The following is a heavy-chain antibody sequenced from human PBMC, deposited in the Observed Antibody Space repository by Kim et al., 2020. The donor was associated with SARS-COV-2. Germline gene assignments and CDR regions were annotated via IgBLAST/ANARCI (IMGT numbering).Heavy chain of an antibody. J-gene: IGHJ6*01. CDR2: IYYSGST. Sequence: SETLSLTCTVSGGSISSGGYYWSWIRQHPGKGLEWIGYIYYSGSTYYNPSLKSRVTISVDTSKNQFSLKLSSVTAADTAVYYCASTGRYCSSTSCSDYYYGMDVWGQGTTVTVSS. D-gene: IGHD2-2*01. CDR1: GGSISSGGYY. CDR3: ASTGRYCSSTSCSDYYYGMDV. V-gene: IGHV4-31*03.